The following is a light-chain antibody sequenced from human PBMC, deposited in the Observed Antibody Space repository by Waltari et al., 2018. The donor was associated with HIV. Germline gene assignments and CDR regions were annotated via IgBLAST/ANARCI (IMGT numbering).Light chain of an antibody. CDR2: LNSDGSH. CDR1: SGRNSYA. CDR3: QTWGPGIEV. V-gene: IGLV4-69*01. Sequence: LVVTQSPSASASLGASVTLTCTLSSGRNSYAIAWHPQQPEKGPRYLMRLNSDGSHTKGAGIPDRVSGSSSGAERYLTISSLQSEDEADYYCQTWGPGIEVFGGGSKLTVL. J-gene: IGLJ3*02.